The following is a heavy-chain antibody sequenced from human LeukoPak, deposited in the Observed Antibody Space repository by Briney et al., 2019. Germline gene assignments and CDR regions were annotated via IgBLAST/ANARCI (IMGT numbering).Heavy chain of an antibody. CDR3: AKGKAVAGRSGFDY. V-gene: IGHV3-30*18. J-gene: IGHJ4*02. D-gene: IGHD6-19*01. CDR2: ISYDGSNK. Sequence: GGSLRLSCAASGFTFSSYGMHWVRQDPGKGLEWVAVISYDGSNKYYADSVKGRFTISRDNSKNTLYLQMNSLRAEDTAVYYCAKGKAVAGRSGFDYWGQGTLVTVSS. CDR1: GFTFSSYG.